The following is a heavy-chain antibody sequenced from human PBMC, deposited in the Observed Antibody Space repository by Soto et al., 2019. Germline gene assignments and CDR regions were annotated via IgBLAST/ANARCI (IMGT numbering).Heavy chain of an antibody. CDR1: GYTFTGYY. D-gene: IGHD4-17*01. CDR3: ARSMTTVTEYYYYYGMDV. Sequence: ASVQVSCKASGYTFTGYYMHWVRQAPGQGLEWMGWINPNSGGTNYAQKFQGWVTMTRDTSISTAYMELSRLRSDDTAVYYCARSMTTVTEYYYYYGMDVWGQGTTVTVSS. V-gene: IGHV1-2*04. J-gene: IGHJ6*02. CDR2: INPNSGGT.